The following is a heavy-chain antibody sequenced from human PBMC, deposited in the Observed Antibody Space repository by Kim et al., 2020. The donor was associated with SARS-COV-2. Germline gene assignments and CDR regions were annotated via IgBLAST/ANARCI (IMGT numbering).Heavy chain of an antibody. J-gene: IGHJ6*02. CDR1: GYSFTSYW. D-gene: IGHD6-13*01. CDR2: IYPGDSDT. V-gene: IGHV5-51*01. CDR3: ARLFDPALTLAAAGTGYYYYGMDV. Sequence: GESLKISCKGSGYSFTSYWIGWVRQMPGKGLEWMGIIYPGDSDTRYSPSFQGQVTISADKSISTAYLQWSSLKASDTAMYYCARLFDPALTLAAAGTGYYYYGMDVWGQGTTVTVSS.